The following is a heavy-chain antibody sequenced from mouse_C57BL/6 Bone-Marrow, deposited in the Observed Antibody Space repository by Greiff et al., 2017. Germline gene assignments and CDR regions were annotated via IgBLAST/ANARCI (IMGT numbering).Heavy chain of an antibody. CDR1: GYTFTDYY. J-gene: IGHJ4*01. D-gene: IGHD1-1*01. CDR2: INPNNGGT. Sequence: VQLQQSGPELVKPGASVKISCKASGYTFTDYYMNWVKQSHGKSLEWIGDINPNNGGTSYNQKFKGKATLTVDKSSSTAYMELRSLTSEDSAVYYCASPRYGSSPYAMDYWGQGTSVTVSS. V-gene: IGHV1-26*01. CDR3: ASPRYGSSPYAMDY.